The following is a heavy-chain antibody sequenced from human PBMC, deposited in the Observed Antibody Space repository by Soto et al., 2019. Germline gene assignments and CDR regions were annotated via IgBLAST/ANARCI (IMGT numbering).Heavy chain of an antibody. CDR2: ISGSSNTI. CDR1: GFTLSTYS. CDR3: ARVFDLQYGMDV. J-gene: IGHJ6*02. V-gene: IGHV3-48*02. D-gene: IGHD3-10*02. Sequence: EVQLVESGGGLIQRGGSLRLSCAASGFTLSTYSLNWVRQAPRKGLEWLSYISGSSNTIYYADSVKGRFTISRDNAKNSLYLQMNSLRDEDTAAYFCARVFDLQYGMDVWGQGTTLTVSS.